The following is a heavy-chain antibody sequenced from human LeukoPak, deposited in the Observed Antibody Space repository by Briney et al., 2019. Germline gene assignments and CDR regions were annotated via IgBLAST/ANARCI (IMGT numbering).Heavy chain of an antibody. CDR3: ARDPIV. D-gene: IGHD2-15*01. Sequence: SSETLSLTCTVSGGSISGYYWSWIRQPPGKGLEWIGYSGGTNYNPSLKSRLTISVDTSKNQFSPQLRSVIEADPAVYYCARDPIVWGQGTLVTVSS. CDR2: SGGT. CDR1: GGSISGYY. J-gene: IGHJ4*02. V-gene: IGHV4-59*01.